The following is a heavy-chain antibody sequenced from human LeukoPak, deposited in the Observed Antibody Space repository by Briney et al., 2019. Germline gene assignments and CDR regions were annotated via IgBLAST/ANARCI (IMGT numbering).Heavy chain of an antibody. D-gene: IGHD6-6*01. CDR3: ARGSGRSSLYYFDY. CDR1: GGSFSGYY. J-gene: IGHJ4*02. CDR2: INHSGST. Sequence: PSETLSLTCAVYGGSFSGYYWSWIRQPPGKGLEWIGEINHSGSTNYNPSLKSRVTISVDTSKNQFSLKLSSVTAADTAVYYCARGSGRSSLYYFDYRGQGTLVTVSS. V-gene: IGHV4-34*01.